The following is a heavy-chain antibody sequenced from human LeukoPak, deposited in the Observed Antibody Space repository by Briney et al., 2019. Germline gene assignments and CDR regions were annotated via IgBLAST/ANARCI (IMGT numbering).Heavy chain of an antibody. D-gene: IGHD2/OR15-2a*01. Sequence: SETLSLTCTVSGGSIGSYYWSWVRQPPGKGLEWIGYIHYSGSTNYNPSLKSRVTTSIDTSKNQFSLKLTSVTAADAAVYYCARAGFYASVNQYYYYYYMDVWGTGTTVTVSS. CDR2: IHYSGST. V-gene: IGHV4-59*01. CDR3: ARAGFYASVNQYYYYYYMDV. J-gene: IGHJ6*03. CDR1: GGSIGSYY.